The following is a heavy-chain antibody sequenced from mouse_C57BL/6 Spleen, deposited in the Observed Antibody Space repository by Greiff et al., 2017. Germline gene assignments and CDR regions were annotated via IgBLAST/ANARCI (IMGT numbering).Heavy chain of an antibody. CDR3: ARDRIYYDYDWFAY. Sequence: EVQVVESGPGLVKPSQSLSLTCSVTGYSITSGYYWNWIRQFPGNKLEWMGYISYDGSNNYNPSLKNRISITRDTSKNQFFLKLNSVTTEDTATYDCARDRIYYDYDWFAYWGQGTLVTVSA. D-gene: IGHD2-4*01. CDR1: GYSITSGYY. CDR2: ISYDGSN. J-gene: IGHJ3*01. V-gene: IGHV3-6*01.